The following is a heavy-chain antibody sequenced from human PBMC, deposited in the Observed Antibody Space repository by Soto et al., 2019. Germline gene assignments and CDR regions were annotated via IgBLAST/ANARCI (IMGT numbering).Heavy chain of an antibody. CDR3: ATLSGWPEYFQH. V-gene: IGHV1-8*01. CDR1: GYTFTSYD. D-gene: IGHD6-19*01. J-gene: IGHJ1*01. Sequence: QVQLVHSGAEVKKPGASVKVSCKASGYTFTSYDINWVRQATGQGLEWMGWMNPNSGNTGYAQKFQGRVTMTRNTSISTAYMELSSLRSEDTAVYYGATLSGWPEYFQHWGQGTLVTVSS. CDR2: MNPNSGNT.